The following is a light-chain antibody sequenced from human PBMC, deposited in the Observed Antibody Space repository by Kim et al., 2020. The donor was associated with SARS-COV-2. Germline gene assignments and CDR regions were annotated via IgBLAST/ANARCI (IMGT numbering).Light chain of an antibody. CDR1: NMGSRS. CDR3: QVWDSGSVHPVV. Sequence: PGQTASITGGGTNMGSRSVHWYQQKPGQAPMMVISYDTARPSGIPERFSGSNSGNTATLTISRVEAGDEADYYCQVWDSGSVHPVVFGGGTQLTVL. CDR2: YDT. J-gene: IGLJ2*01. V-gene: IGLV3-21*04.